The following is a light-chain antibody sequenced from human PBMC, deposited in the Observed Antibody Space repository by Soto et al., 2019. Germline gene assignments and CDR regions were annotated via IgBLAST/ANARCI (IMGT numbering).Light chain of an antibody. CDR1: QTVSSNY. CDR3: QQYTGPPTT. V-gene: IGKV3-20*01. J-gene: IGKJ5*01. CDR2: GAS. Sequence: EIVFTQSPGTLSVSPVEGVTVCCSASQTVSSNYLAWCQQRPGQAPRLLIYGASTRAAGIPDRFSGSGSGTDFTLTITRLEPEDSAVYFCQQYTGPPTTFGQGTRLEIK.